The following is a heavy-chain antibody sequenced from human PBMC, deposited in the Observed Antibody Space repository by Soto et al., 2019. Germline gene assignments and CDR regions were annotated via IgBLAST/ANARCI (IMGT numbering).Heavy chain of an antibody. CDR2: ISGSVGNT. CDR1: GFTISTYA. CDR3: AKVSTAGFGELLSGVDD. Sequence: EVRLLESGGGLVQPGGSLRLSCAASGFTISTYAMTWVRQAPGEWLEWVSGISGSVGNTDYAESVKGPFTFSRDNSKNALYLQMTSLRAGDTAVYYFAKVSTAGFGELLSGVDDRGLGTVVTVYS. V-gene: IGHV3-23*01. D-gene: IGHD3-10*01. J-gene: IGHJ4*02.